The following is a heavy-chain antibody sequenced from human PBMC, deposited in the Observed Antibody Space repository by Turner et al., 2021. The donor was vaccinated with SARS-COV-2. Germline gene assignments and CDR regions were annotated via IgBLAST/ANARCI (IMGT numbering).Heavy chain of an antibody. CDR3: AKQQGLYSNPMYYFDY. CDR1: GFTFSSYG. CDR2: TSYDGSNK. V-gene: IGHV3-30*18. J-gene: IGHJ4*02. D-gene: IGHD4-4*01. Sequence: QVQLVESGGGVVQPGRSLRLPCAASGFTFSSYGMQWVRQAPGKGLEWVAVTSYDGSNKYYADSVKGRFTISRDNSKNKLYLQMNSLRAEDTAVYYCAKQQGLYSNPMYYFDYWGQGTLVTVSS.